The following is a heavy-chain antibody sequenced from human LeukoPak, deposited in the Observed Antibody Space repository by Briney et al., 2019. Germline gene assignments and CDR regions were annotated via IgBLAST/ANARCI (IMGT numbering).Heavy chain of an antibody. CDR2: IHHTGST. CDR1: GGSISSYY. D-gene: IGHD3-3*01. Sequence: SETLSLTCTVSGGSISSYYWSWLRQPPGKGLEWIGHIHHTGSTYYNPSLKSRVTISVDRSKNQFSLKLNSVTAADTAVYYCARGDFWSGSTLDSWGQGTLVTVSS. V-gene: IGHV4-59*04. CDR3: ARGDFWSGSTLDS. J-gene: IGHJ4*02.